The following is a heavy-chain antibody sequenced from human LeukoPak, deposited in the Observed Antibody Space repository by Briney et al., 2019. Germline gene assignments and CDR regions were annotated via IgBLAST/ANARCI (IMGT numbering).Heavy chain of an antibody. D-gene: IGHD3-10*01. CDR1: GFTFSSYA. V-gene: IGHV3-23*01. J-gene: IGHJ6*02. CDR2: ISGSGGNT. CDR3: AKGSLTLVRGSPSICMDV. Sequence: PGGSLRLSCAASGFTFSSYAMSWVRQAPGKGLEWVSSISGSGGNTYYAASVKRRFTVSRDNPKHPLYVQMNSLRAEDTAVYYCAKGSLTLVRGSPSICMDVWGQGTTVSVSS.